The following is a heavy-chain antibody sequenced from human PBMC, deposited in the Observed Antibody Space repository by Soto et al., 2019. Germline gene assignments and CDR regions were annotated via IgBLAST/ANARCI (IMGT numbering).Heavy chain of an antibody. Sequence: SAQVSCKASGYTITRYAMHLVRQAPGQRLEWMGWINAGNGNTKYSQKFQGRVTITRDTSASTAYMELSSLRSEDTAVYYCATAIADDAFDIWGRGTMVTVSS. D-gene: IGHD2-2*01. CDR1: GYTITRYA. CDR2: INAGNGNT. CDR3: ATAIADDAFDI. V-gene: IGHV1-3*01. J-gene: IGHJ3*02.